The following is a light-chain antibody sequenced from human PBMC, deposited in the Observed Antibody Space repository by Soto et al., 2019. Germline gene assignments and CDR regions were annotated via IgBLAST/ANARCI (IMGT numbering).Light chain of an antibody. J-gene: IGKJ5*01. CDR3: QQYNNWPFS. CDR2: GAS. V-gene: IGKV3-15*01. CDR1: QSVSSSY. Sequence: EIVLTQSPGTLSLSPGERATLSCRASQSVSSSYLAWYQQKPGQAPRLLIYGASTRATGIPARFSGSGSGTEFTLTISSLQSEDFALYFCQQYNNWPFSFGQGTRLEIK.